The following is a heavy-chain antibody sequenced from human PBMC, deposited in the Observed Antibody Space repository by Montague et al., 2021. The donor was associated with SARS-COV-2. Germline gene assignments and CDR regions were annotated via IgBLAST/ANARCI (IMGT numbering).Heavy chain of an antibody. Sequence: SETLSLTCAVSGGSISSSAYYWVWIRQPPGKGLEWVGTIFYSGSAYYNPSLKSRVTVSVDTSKNQFSLKLSSMTAADTAVYYCATHQSGTMMAYWGQGTLVTVSS. CDR2: IFYSGSA. CDR3: ATHQSGTMMAY. V-gene: IGHV4-39*01. D-gene: IGHD3-22*01. CDR1: GGSISSSAYY. J-gene: IGHJ4*02.